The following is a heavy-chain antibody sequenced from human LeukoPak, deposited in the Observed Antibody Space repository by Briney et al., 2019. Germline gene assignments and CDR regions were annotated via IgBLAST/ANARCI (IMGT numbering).Heavy chain of an antibody. CDR3: ARMPGNHYYYYHMDV. Sequence: SETLSLTCTVSGGSISSSSYYWGWIRQPPGKGLEWIGSIYYSGSTYYNPSLKSRVTISVDTSKNQFSLKLSSVTAADTAVYYCARMPGNHYYYYHMDVWGKGTTVTVSS. CDR1: GGSISSSSYY. CDR2: IYYSGST. D-gene: IGHD1-14*01. J-gene: IGHJ6*03. V-gene: IGHV4-39*07.